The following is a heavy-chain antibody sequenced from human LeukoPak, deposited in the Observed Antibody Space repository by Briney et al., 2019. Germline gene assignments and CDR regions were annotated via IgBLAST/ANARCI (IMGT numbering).Heavy chain of an antibody. J-gene: IGHJ5*01. CDR1: GFTFSSYG. CDR2: IRYDGSNK. D-gene: IGHD6-19*01. CDR3: AKGSAVAAPRNWFDS. Sequence: GGSLRLSCAASGFTFSSYGMHWVRQAPGKGLEWVAFIRYDGSNKYYADSVKGRFTISRDNSKNTLYLQMNSLRAEDTAVYYCAKGSAVAAPRNWFDSWGRGTLVTVSS. V-gene: IGHV3-30*02.